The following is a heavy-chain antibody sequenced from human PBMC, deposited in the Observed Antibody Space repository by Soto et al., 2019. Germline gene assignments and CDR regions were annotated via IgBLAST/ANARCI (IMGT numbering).Heavy chain of an antibody. J-gene: IGHJ6*02. CDR1: GATFSNDW. V-gene: IGHV3-74*01. CDR2: INSDGSST. CDR3: ARDRSYSLDV. Sequence: WRSLRLSCAVSGATFSNDWMHWVRQAPGKGLVWVSHINSDGSSTNYADFVKGRFTIARDNAKNTVYLQMNSLRAEDTAVYYCARDRSYSLDVWGQGTTVTVSS.